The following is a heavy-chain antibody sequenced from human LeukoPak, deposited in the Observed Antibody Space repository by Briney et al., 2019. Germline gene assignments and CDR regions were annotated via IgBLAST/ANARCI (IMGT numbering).Heavy chain of an antibody. D-gene: IGHD3-9*01. Sequence: SETLSLTCAVYGGSFSGYYWSWIRQPPGKGLEWIGEINHSGSTNYNPSLKSRVTVSIDESKNQFSLKLSSVTAADTAVYYCARSYDILSGYDAFDIWGQGTMVTVSS. J-gene: IGHJ3*02. CDR1: GGSFSGYY. CDR3: ARSYDILSGYDAFDI. V-gene: IGHV4-34*01. CDR2: INHSGST.